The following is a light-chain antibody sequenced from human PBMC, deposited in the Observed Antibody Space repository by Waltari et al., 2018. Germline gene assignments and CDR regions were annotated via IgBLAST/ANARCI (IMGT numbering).Light chain of an antibody. CDR2: SPS. J-gene: IGLJ3*02. Sequence: QSVLPQPPSASGTTGPRVLISCSGLSPFIGRDPVTVYQQLPGTAPRLLIYSPSQRPSGVPDRFSGSKSGTSAFLAISGLQSEDESDYYCAAWDGSQFARVFGGGTKLSVL. CDR3: AAWDGSQFARV. V-gene: IGLV1-44*01. CDR1: SPFIGRDP.